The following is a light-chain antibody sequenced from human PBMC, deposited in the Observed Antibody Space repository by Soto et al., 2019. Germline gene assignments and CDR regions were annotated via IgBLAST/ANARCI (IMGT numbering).Light chain of an antibody. V-gene: IGLV1-44*01. CDR1: SSNIGSNS. CDR2: SNN. Sequence: QSVLTQPPSASGTPGQRVTISRSGSSSNIGSNSVSWYQQLPGTAPKLLIYSNNQRPSGVPDRFSGSKSGASASLAISGLQSDDEADYYCAAWDDRLNGVVFGGGTKLTVL. CDR3: AAWDDRLNGVV. J-gene: IGLJ2*01.